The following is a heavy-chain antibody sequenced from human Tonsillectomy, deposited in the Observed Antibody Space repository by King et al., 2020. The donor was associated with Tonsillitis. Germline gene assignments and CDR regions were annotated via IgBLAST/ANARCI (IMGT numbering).Heavy chain of an antibody. CDR1: GGSISSNSFY. V-gene: IGHV4-39*01. D-gene: IGHD3-3*01. CDR3: ARHEYDFWSGYYPYYFDY. CDR2: IYYSGDT. Sequence: QLQESGPGLVKPSETLSLTCTVSGGSISSNSFYWGWIRQPPGKGLEWIGSIYYSGDTYYNPSLKSRVTITVDMSKNQFSLKLSPVTAADTAVYYCARHEYDFWSGYYPYYFDYWGRGTLVTVSS. J-gene: IGHJ4*02.